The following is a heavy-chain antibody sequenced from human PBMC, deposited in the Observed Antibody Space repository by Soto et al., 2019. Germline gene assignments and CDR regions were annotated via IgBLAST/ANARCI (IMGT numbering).Heavy chain of an antibody. CDR2: IIPIFGTA. CDR3: ARGVLVPAASPYYFDY. V-gene: IGHV1-69*13. J-gene: IGHJ4*02. CDR1: GGTFSSYA. D-gene: IGHD2-2*01. Sequence: SVKVSCKASGGTFSSYAISWVRQAPGQGLEWMGGIIPIFGTASYAQKFQGRVTITADASTSTAYMGLSSRGSEDTAVYYCARGVLVPAASPYYFDYWGQGTLVTVSS.